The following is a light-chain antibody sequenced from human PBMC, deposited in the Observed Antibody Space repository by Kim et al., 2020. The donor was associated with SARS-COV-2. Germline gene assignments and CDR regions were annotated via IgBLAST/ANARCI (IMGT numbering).Light chain of an antibody. J-gene: IGLJ2*01. CDR1: RGDVGGYNS. CDR3: NSYTSSITLVV. Sequence: QSITVSCTGTRGDVGGYNSVSWYQQHPGNAPNLMIYDVSNRPCGVSNRFAGSKSGNTASLTISGLHAEDEADYYCNSYTSSITLVVFGGGTQLTVL. V-gene: IGLV2-14*03. CDR2: DVS.